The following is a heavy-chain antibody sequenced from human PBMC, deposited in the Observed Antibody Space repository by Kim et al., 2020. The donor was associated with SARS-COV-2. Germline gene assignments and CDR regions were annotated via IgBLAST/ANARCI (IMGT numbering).Heavy chain of an antibody. J-gene: IGHJ4*02. CDR1: GFTLSSYW. CDR3: GRDGSSGWYFDY. Sequence: GGSLRLSCAASGFTLSSYWMSWVRQAPGKGLEWVANIKQDGSEIYYIDSVKGRFTISRDNAKNSVYLQLNSLRVEDTAVYYCGRDGSSGWYFDYWGQGTL. V-gene: IGHV3-7*03. D-gene: IGHD6-19*01. CDR2: IKQDGSEI.